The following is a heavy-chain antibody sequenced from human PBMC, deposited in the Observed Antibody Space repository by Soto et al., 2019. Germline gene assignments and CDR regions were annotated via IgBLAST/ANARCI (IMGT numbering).Heavy chain of an antibody. CDR3: ARGPGYSSSWYVFGHNWCDP. J-gene: IGHJ5*02. Sequence: SVKVSCKASGGTFSSYAISWVRQAPGQGLEWMGGIIPIFGTANYAQKFQGRVTITADKSTSTAYMELSSLRSEDTAVYYCARGPGYSSSWYVFGHNWCDPWGQGTLVTVSS. D-gene: IGHD6-13*01. CDR1: GGTFSSYA. V-gene: IGHV1-69*06. CDR2: IIPIFGTA.